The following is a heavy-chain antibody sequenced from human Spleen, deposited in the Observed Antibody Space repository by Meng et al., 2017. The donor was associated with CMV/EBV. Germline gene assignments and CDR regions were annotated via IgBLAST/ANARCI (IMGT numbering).Heavy chain of an antibody. CDR3: ARDQLIDPLGDFDY. V-gene: IGHV4-39*07. J-gene: IGHJ4*02. D-gene: IGHD1-1*01. CDR1: GGSISSSSYY. CDR2: IYYSGST. Sequence: HLQWLGSGPGLVKPLGTLSLTCTVSGGSISSSSYYWGWIRQPPGQGLGWIGRIYYSGSTYYNPSLKSRVTISVDTSKNQFSLKLSSVTAADTAVYYCARDQLIDPLGDFDYWGQGTLVTVSS.